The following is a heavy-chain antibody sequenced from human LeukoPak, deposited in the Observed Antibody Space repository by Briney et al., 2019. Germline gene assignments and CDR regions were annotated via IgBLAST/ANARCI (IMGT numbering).Heavy chain of an antibody. J-gene: IGHJ6*03. V-gene: IGHV6-1*01. Sequence: SQTLSLTCAISVNFVSNNKAAWPWVRQSPSRGLEWLGRAYYRFKWQNDYAVSLKSRITINSDTSRNQFSLQLNSVTPEDTAVYYCARAAPKNRGSYNYYMDVWGKGITVTVSS. CDR1: VNFVSNNKAA. D-gene: IGHD1-14*01. CDR3: ARAAPKNRGSYNYYMDV. CDR2: AYYRFKWQN.